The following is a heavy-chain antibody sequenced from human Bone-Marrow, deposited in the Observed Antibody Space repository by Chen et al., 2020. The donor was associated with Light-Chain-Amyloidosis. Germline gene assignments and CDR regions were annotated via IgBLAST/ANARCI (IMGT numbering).Heavy chain of an antibody. D-gene: IGHD3-16*01. CDR2: IYHNGRT. CDR1: GASITDYY. V-gene: IGHV4-59*01. Sequence: QVQLQESGPGLVKPLETLSLTCTVSGASITDYYWSWLRQPPGKGLEWLAYIYHNGRTNYNPSLMARVTISADTSHNQISLTLPSVIAADTAVYYFAKGLHIWDTAHNWFGPWGQGTLVTLSS. CDR3: AKGLHIWDTAHNWFGP. J-gene: IGHJ5*02.